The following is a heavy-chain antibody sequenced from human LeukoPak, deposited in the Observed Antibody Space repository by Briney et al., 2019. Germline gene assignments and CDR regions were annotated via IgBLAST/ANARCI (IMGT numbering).Heavy chain of an antibody. Sequence: PGGSLGLSCAASGFTFSGSAIHWVRQASGKGLEWVGRIRSKANSYATSSAASVKGRFTISRDDSKNTAYLQMNSLKTEDTAVYYCTRDYGVLFDYWGQGTLVTVSS. CDR2: IRSKANSYAT. J-gene: IGHJ4*02. V-gene: IGHV3-73*01. CDR3: TRDYGVLFDY. D-gene: IGHD4-17*01. CDR1: GFTFSGSA.